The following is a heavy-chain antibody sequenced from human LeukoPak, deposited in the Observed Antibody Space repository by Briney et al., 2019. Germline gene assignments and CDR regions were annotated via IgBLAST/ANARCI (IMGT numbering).Heavy chain of an antibody. V-gene: IGHV4-61*08. J-gene: IGHJ4*02. Sequence: PSQTLSLTCTVSGGSISSGDYYWSWIRQPPGKGLEWIGYVYYSGSTNYNPSLKSRVTISVDTSKNQFSLKLSSVTAADTAVYLCARHAYSGSFFDYWGQGTLVTVSS. CDR2: VYYSGST. D-gene: IGHD1-26*01. CDR3: ARHAYSGSFFDY. CDR1: GGSISSGDYY.